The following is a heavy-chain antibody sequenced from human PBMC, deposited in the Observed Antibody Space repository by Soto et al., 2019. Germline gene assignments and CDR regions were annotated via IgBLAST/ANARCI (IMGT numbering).Heavy chain of an antibody. J-gene: IGHJ4*02. D-gene: IGHD6-19*01. CDR3: AREGAVAGSQDF. Sequence: GALRLSCAASGFIFSDYGIHWVRQAPGKGLEWVALIWYDGSKKYYADSVKGRFTVSRDNINSTLYLEMNSLRVEDSAVYYCAREGAVAGSQDFWGQGTLVTVSS. V-gene: IGHV3-33*01. CDR1: GFIFSDYG. CDR2: IWYDGSKK.